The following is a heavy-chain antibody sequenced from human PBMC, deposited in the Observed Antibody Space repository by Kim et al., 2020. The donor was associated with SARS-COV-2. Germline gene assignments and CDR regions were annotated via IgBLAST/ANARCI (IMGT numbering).Heavy chain of an antibody. CDR2: IKQDGSEK. V-gene: IGHV3-7*03. J-gene: IGHJ6*02. Sequence: GGSLRLSCAASGFTFSSYWMSWVRQAPGKGLEWVANIKQDGSEKYYVDSVKGRFTISRDNAKNSLYLQMNRLRAEDTAVYYCARDSWWNAGYYYYYGMDVWGQGTTVTVSS. CDR3: ARDSWWNAGYYYYYGMDV. CDR1: GFTFSSYW. D-gene: IGHD1-1*01.